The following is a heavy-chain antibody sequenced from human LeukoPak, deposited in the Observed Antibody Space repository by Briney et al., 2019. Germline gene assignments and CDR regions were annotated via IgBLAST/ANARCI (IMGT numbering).Heavy chain of an antibody. Sequence: PGGSLRLSCAASGFTFSSYAMSWVRQAPGKGLEWVSAISGSGGSTYYADSVKGRFTISRDNSKNTLYLQMNSLRAEDTAVYYCAKDRSRGISRRYCSSTSCPMEGEFDYWGQGTLVTVSS. CDR2: ISGSGGST. CDR1: GFTFSSYA. D-gene: IGHD2-2*01. CDR3: AKDRSRGISRRYCSSTSCPMEGEFDY. J-gene: IGHJ4*02. V-gene: IGHV3-23*01.